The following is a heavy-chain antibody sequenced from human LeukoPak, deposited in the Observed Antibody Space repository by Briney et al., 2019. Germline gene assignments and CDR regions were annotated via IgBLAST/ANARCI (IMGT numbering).Heavy chain of an antibody. CDR1: GFTFSSYG. CDR2: ISYDGSNK. D-gene: IGHD3-22*01. Sequence: QPGGSLRLSCAASGFTFSSYGMHWVRQAPGKGLEWVAVISYDGSNKYYADFVKGRFTISRDNSKNTLYLQMNSLRAEDTAVYYCAKDHYRHDSSGYYYCPDYWGQGTLVTVSS. CDR3: AKDHYRHDSSGYYYCPDY. J-gene: IGHJ4*02. V-gene: IGHV3-30*18.